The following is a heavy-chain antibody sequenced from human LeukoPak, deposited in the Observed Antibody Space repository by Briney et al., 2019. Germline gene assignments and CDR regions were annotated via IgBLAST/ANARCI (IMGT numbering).Heavy chain of an antibody. CDR2: IGESGGGSYSGGGT. CDR3: AKGKVNHLGALDY. D-gene: IGHD1-26*01. CDR1: GFTFSSYA. Sequence: GGSLRLSCAASGFTFSSYAMTWVRQAPGKGLEWVSTIGESGGGSYSGGGTYYRDSVKGRFIISKDGSTNTLFLQMDSLRADDTGIYYCAKGKVNHLGALDYWGQGALVTVSS. V-gene: IGHV3-23*01. J-gene: IGHJ4*02.